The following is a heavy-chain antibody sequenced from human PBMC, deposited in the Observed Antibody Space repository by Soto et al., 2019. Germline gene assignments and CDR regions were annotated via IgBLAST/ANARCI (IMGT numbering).Heavy chain of an antibody. CDR3: ARDHYYGSGTKRYFDY. CDR2: IYHSGST. V-gene: IGHV4-4*02. Sequence: QVQLQESGPGLVKPSGTLSLTCAVSGGSISSSNWWSWVRQPPGKGLEWIGEIYHSGSTNYNPSLMSRVTISVDKSKNQFSLKLSSVPGADTAVYYCARDHYYGSGTKRYFDYWGQGTLVTVSS. D-gene: IGHD3-10*01. J-gene: IGHJ4*02. CDR1: GGSISSSNW.